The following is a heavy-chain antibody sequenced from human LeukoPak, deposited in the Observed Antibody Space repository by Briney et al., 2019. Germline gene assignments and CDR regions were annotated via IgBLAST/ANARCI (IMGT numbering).Heavy chain of an antibody. D-gene: IGHD1-26*01. CDR2: INPNSGGT. Sequence: GASVKVSCKASGYTFTGYYMHWVRQAPGQGLEWMGWINPNSGGTNYAQKFQGRVTMTRDTSISTAYMELSRLRSDDTAVYYCARASIVGATLFDYWGQGTLVTVSS. CDR3: ARASIVGATLFDY. V-gene: IGHV1-2*02. J-gene: IGHJ4*02. CDR1: GYTFTGYY.